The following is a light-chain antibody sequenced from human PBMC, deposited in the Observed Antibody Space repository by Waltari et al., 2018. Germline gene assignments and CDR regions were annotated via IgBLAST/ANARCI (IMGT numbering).Light chain of an antibody. CDR2: KDS. Sequence: SYELTQPPSVSVSPGQPARITCSEAIFTNLPAYWYQQRPGQAPVLVIYKDSERPSGIPERFSGSSSGTVVSLIISGVQPEDEADYYCQTADRSGTHVVYGGGTKLTVI. CDR3: QTADRSGTHVV. J-gene: IGLJ2*01. V-gene: IGLV3-25*03. CDR1: IFTNLP.